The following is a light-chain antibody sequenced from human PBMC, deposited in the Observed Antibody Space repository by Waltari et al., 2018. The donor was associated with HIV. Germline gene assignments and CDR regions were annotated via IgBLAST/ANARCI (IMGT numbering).Light chain of an antibody. J-gene: IGKJ2*01. CDR2: GAT. CDR3: QQSFHSHHT. CDR1: QSISKY. Sequence: DIQMTQSPSSLSASIGDIVAITCRASQSISKYVHWYQQKPGKAPKLLIFGATNLQSGVPPRFSGSGSGTDFTLTITALQPEDLGTYYCQQSFHSHHTFGQGTNLKI. V-gene: IGKV1-39*01.